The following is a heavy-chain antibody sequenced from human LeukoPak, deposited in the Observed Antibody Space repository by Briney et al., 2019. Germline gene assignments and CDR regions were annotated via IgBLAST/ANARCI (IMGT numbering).Heavy chain of an antibody. D-gene: IGHD5-18*01. J-gene: IGHJ4*02. CDR1: GFTFSSYG. V-gene: IGHV3-30*18. CDR2: ISYDGSNK. Sequence: PGRSLRLSCAASGFTFSSYGMHWVRQAPSKGLEWVAVISYDGSNKYYADSVKGRFTISRDNSKNTLYLQMNSLRAEDTAVYYCAKDIQLWTGAPFDYWGQGTLVTVSS. CDR3: AKDIQLWTGAPFDY.